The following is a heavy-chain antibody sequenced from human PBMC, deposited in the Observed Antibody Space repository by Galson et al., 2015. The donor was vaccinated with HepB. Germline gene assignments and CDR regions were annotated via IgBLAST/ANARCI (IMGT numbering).Heavy chain of an antibody. CDR3: ARAGYCSRSICYRGAFDI. Sequence: SVKVSCKASGGTFTTYGVSWVRQAPGQGLEWMGYIIPLFKLTWYAQKFQGRVTMTADESTDTAYMELSRLRSDDTAVYYCARAGYCSRSICYRGAFDIWGQGTMVTVSS. CDR1: GGTFTTYG. J-gene: IGHJ3*02. V-gene: IGHV1-69*13. CDR2: IIPLFKLT. D-gene: IGHD2-2*01.